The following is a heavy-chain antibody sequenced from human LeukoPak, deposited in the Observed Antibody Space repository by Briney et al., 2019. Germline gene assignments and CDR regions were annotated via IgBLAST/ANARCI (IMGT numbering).Heavy chain of an antibody. Sequence: GGSLRLSCAASGFSVSNNYMSWVRQAPGKGLEWVSVIYSGGSTFYADSVKGRFTISRDNSKNTLYLQMNSLRAEDTAVYCCASDSYSPEYFQHWGQGTLVTVSS. D-gene: IGHD2-15*01. CDR1: GFSVSNNY. V-gene: IGHV3-66*01. CDR3: ASDSYSPEYFQH. J-gene: IGHJ1*01. CDR2: IYSGGST.